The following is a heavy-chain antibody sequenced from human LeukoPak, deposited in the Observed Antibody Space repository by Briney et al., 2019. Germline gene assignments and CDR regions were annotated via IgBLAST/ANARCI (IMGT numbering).Heavy chain of an antibody. V-gene: IGHV3-23*01. Sequence: GGSLRLSCAASGFTFSSYAMSWVRQAPGKGLEWASAISGSGGSTYYADSVKGRFTISRDNSKNTLYLQMNSLRAEDTAVYYCARGGFGEMATTHRYYYYYMDVWGKGTTVTISS. CDR1: GFTFSSYA. J-gene: IGHJ6*03. CDR2: ISGSGGST. CDR3: ARGGFGEMATTHRYYYYYMDV. D-gene: IGHD5-24*01.